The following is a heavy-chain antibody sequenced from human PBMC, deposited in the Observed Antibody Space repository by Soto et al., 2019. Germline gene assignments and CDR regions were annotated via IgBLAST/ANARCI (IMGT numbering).Heavy chain of an antibody. CDR2: INHSGRT. CDR3: SRGHRCLNNASSNDYCTFVLDV. V-gene: IGHV4-34*01. D-gene: IGHD4-17*01. Sequence: QVQLQQWDAGLLKTSETLSLTCAVNGGSLSGYYWSWITQPPGRGLEWIVEINHSGRTNINTSLKRRVKPSMDTSNNHFAMRLRSVTAADKAVYYCSRGHRCLNNASSNDYCTFVLDVWGQGTTGTVSS. CDR1: GGSLSGYY. J-gene: IGHJ6*02.